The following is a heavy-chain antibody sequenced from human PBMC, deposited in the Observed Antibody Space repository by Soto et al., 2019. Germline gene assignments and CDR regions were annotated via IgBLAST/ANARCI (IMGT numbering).Heavy chain of an antibody. Sequence: EVQLLESGGGLVQPGGSLRLSCAASGFTFSSYAMSWVRQAPGKGLEWVSAISGSGGSTYYADSVKGRFTISRDNSKNTLYLQMNSLRAEDTAVYYCAKDHWSSGSYLYGMDVWGQGTTVTVSS. D-gene: IGHD1-26*01. CDR2: ISGSGGST. CDR3: AKDHWSSGSYLYGMDV. V-gene: IGHV3-23*01. J-gene: IGHJ6*02. CDR1: GFTFSSYA.